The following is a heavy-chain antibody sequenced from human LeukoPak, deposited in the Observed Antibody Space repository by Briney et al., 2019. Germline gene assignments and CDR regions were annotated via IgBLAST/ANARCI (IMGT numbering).Heavy chain of an antibody. Sequence: GGSLRLSYAASGFTLSDYYMSWIPQAPGKGLELASYLSTTSTYAAYADSVKVRFTISRDKAKISLYLQMLSLSHTDPAVYYLGRDWYFICSTCYTDRNWCDPWGQGTLLTVSS. V-gene: IGHV3-11*05. CDR1: GFTLSDYY. D-gene: IGHD2-2*02. CDR2: LSTTSTYA. J-gene: IGHJ5*02. CDR3: GRDWYFICSTCYTDRNWCDP.